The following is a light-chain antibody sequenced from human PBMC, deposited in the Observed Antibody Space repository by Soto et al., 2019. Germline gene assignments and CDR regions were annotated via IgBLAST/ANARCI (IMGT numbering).Light chain of an antibody. V-gene: IGKV3-20*01. CDR3: QQYGSSPPYT. CDR1: QSVSSSY. Sequence: PGERATLSCRASQSVSSSYLAWYQQKPGQAPRLLIYGASSRATGIPDRFSGSGSGTEFTLTISRLEPEDFAVYYCQQYGSSPPYTFGQGTKLEIK. J-gene: IGKJ2*01. CDR2: GAS.